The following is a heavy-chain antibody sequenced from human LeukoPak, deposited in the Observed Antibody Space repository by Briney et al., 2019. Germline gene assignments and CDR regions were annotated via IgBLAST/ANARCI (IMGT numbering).Heavy chain of an antibody. V-gene: IGHV4-30-4*01. J-gene: IGHJ4*02. CDR2: IYYSGTT. CDR1: GGSISSGDYY. Sequence: PSQTLSLTCTVSGGSISSGDYYWSWIRQPPGKGLEWIGYIYYSGTTYYNPSLKSRVTVSVDTSKNQFSLKLTSVTAADTAVYYCARGPYGSGSYYWGQGTLVTVSS. D-gene: IGHD3-10*01. CDR3: ARGPYGSGSYY.